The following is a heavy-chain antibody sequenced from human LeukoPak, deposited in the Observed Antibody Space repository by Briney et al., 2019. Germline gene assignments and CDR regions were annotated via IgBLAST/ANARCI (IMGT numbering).Heavy chain of an antibody. Sequence: PGGSLRLSCAVSGFTFSSYGMSWVRQAPGKGLEWVSAISGSGGSTYYADSVKGRFTISRDNSKNTLYLQMNNLRAEDTAVYYCAKGGAGIYYGMDVWGQGTTVTVSS. CDR2: ISGSGGST. CDR1: GFTFSSYG. J-gene: IGHJ6*02. D-gene: IGHD4/OR15-4a*01. CDR3: AKGGAGIYYGMDV. V-gene: IGHV3-23*01.